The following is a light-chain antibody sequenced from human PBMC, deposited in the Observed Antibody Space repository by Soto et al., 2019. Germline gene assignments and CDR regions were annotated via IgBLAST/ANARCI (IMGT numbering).Light chain of an antibody. V-gene: IGLV1-47*01. Sequence: QSVLTQPPSASGTPGQRVTISCSGISSNIGSNYVYWYQQLPGTAPKLLIYRNNQRLSGVPERFSGFKSGTSASLAISGLRSEDEADYYSAVWDDSLSGLYVFGTGTRSPS. CDR2: RNN. CDR1: SSNIGSNY. J-gene: IGLJ1*01. CDR3: AVWDDSLSGLYV.